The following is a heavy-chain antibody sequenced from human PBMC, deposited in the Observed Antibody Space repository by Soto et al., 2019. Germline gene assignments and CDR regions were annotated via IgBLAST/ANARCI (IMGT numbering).Heavy chain of an antibody. J-gene: IGHJ4*02. V-gene: IGHV4-59*08. Sequence: SENLRLTCTVAGGFIRTYYWSWFRQPPGKGLEWIGYIYYSGSTNYNPSLKSRVTISVDTSKNQFSLKLSSVTAAYTAVYYCARRSVVLTGYYYFDYWGQGTLVTVS. D-gene: IGHD3-9*01. CDR3: ARRSVVLTGYYYFDY. CDR2: IYYSGST. CDR1: GGFIRTYY.